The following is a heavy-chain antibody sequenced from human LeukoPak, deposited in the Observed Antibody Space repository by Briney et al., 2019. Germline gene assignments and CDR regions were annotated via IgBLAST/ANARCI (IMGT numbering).Heavy chain of an antibody. Sequence: ASVKVSCKASGYTFTGYYMHWVRQAPGQGLEWMGWINPNSGGTNYAQKFQGRVTMTRNTSISTAYMELSSLRSEDTAVYYCARGSRIAVAEWYYFDYWGQGTLVTVSS. V-gene: IGHV1-2*02. CDR2: INPNSGGT. CDR1: GYTFTGYY. J-gene: IGHJ4*02. D-gene: IGHD6-19*01. CDR3: ARGSRIAVAEWYYFDY.